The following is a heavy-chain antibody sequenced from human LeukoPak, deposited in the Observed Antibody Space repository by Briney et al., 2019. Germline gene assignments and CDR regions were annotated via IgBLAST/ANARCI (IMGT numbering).Heavy chain of an antibody. CDR2: ISYDGSNK. V-gene: IGHV3-30*04. D-gene: IGHD4-17*01. J-gene: IGHJ4*02. Sequence: GGSLRLSCAASGFTFSSYAMHWVRQAPGKGLEWVAVISYDGSNKYYADSVKGRFTISRDNSKNTLYLQMNSLRAEDTAVYYCARESGDYGDLYWGQGTLVTASS. CDR3: ARESGDYGDLY. CDR1: GFTFSSYA.